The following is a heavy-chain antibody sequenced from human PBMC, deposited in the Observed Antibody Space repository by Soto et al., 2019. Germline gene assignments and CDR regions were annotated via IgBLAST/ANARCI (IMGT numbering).Heavy chain of an antibody. CDR1: GFPFSSYG. Sequence: QVQLVESGGGVVQPGRSLRLSCAASGFPFSSYGMHWVRQAPVKGLAWVAVIWYDGSNKYYADSVKGRFTISRDNSKNTLYLQMNSLRAADTAVYYCARSGGWGQGTLVTVSS. D-gene: IGHD6-19*01. J-gene: IGHJ4*02. CDR3: ARSGG. CDR2: IWYDGSNK. V-gene: IGHV3-33*01.